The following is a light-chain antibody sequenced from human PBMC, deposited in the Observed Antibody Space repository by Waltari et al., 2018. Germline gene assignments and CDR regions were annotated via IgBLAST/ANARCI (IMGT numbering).Light chain of an antibody. CDR1: SSDFGHYTF. CDR3: SSFAGRWV. V-gene: IGLV2-8*01. Sequence: QSALTQPPSASGSPGQSVTIPCTGTSSDFGHYTFVSWYQQHPGKAPKVIIYEVTKRSSGVPDRFSGSKSGNTTSLTVSGLQAEDEADYYCSSFAGRWVFGGGTKLTVL. J-gene: IGLJ3*02. CDR2: EVT.